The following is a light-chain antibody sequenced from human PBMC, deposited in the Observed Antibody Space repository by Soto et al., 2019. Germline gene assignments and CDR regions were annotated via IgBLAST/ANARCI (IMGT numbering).Light chain of an antibody. CDR3: LQDYTYPWT. CDR1: QDIGND. Sequence: QMTQSPSSLSASVRDRVTITWRASQDIGNDLGWYQQKPGKAPNLLIYAASSLRSGVPSRFSGSGSGTHFTLTINSLQAEDSATYFCLQDYTYPWTFGQGTKVDTK. CDR2: AAS. V-gene: IGKV1-6*02. J-gene: IGKJ1*01.